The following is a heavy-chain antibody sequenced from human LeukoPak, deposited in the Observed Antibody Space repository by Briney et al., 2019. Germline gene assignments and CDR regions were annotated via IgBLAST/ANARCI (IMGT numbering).Heavy chain of an antibody. V-gene: IGHV3-23*01. Sequence: GGSLRLSCAASGFTFSSYGMSWVRQSPGKGLEWVSVISGSGGSTYYADSVKGRFTISRDNSKNTLYLQMNSLRAEDTAVYYCAKVRGVGATDGWFDYWGQGTLVTVSS. J-gene: IGHJ4*02. CDR2: ISGSGGST. D-gene: IGHD1-26*01. CDR1: GFTFSSYG. CDR3: AKVRGVGATDGWFDY.